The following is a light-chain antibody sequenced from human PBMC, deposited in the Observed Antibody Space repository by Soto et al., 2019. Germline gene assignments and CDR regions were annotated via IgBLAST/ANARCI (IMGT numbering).Light chain of an antibody. Sequence: DIVMTQSPLSLPVTPGEPASISCRSSQSLLHSNGYNYLDWYLQKPGQSPQLLIYLGSNRASGVPDRVSGSGSGTDFTLKISRVEAEDVGVYYCMQALQTPLTFGQGTRLEIK. CDR1: QSLLHSNGYNY. V-gene: IGKV2-28*01. CDR3: MQALQTPLT. J-gene: IGKJ5*01. CDR2: LGS.